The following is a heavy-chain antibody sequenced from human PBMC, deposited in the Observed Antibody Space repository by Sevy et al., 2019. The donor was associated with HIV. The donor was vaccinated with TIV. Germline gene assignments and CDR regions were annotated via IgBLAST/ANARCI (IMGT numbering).Heavy chain of an antibody. CDR2: IRCDGSNE. V-gene: IGHV3-30*02. J-gene: IGHJ3*02. CDR1: GFTFSNYG. D-gene: IGHD2-8*02. CDR3: AKDRKVLLVVYAIPFDALDI. Sequence: GGSLRLSCAASGFTFSNYGIHWVRQAPGKGLEWVAFIRCDGSNEYYVDSVKGRFTISRDNSKSTLYLQMNSLSAEDTAVYYCAKDRKVLLVVYAIPFDALDIWGQGTMVTVS.